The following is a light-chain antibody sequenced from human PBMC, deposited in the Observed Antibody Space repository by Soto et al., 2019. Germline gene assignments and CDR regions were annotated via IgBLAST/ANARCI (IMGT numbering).Light chain of an antibody. Sequence: DIVMTQSPATLSVSPGERATLSCRASQSVNSNLAWYQQKPGQAPRLLIYAASTRATGIPARFSGSGSGTEFTLTISSLQSEDFAVYYCQRYNNWPHTFGQGTKLDIK. J-gene: IGKJ2*01. CDR2: AAS. CDR1: QSVNSN. V-gene: IGKV3-15*01. CDR3: QRYNNWPHT.